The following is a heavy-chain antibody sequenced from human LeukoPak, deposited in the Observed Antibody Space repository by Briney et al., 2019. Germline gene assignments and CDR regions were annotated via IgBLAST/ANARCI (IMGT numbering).Heavy chain of an antibody. D-gene: IGHD1-26*01. V-gene: IGHV4-34*01. CDR3: ATLRRSGSYYVKPLDV. CDR1: GGSFSGYY. J-gene: IGHJ6*02. CDR2: INHSGST. Sequence: PSETLSLTCAVYGGSFSGYYWSWIRQPPGKGLEWIGEINHSGSTNYNPSLKCRVTISVDTSKNQFSLKLSSVTAADTAVYYCATLRRSGSYYVKPLDVWGQGTTVTVSS.